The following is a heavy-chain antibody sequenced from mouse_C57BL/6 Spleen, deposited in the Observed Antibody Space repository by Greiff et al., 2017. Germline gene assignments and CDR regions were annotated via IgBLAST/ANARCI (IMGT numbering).Heavy chain of an antibody. D-gene: IGHD3-1*01. V-gene: IGHV7-3*01. CDR2: IINKANGSTT. J-gene: IGHJ2*01. CDR1: GFTFTDYY. CDR3: ARVPLAHYFDY. Sequence: EVMLVESGGGLVQPGGSLSLSCAASGFTFTDYYMSWVRQPPGKALEWLGFIINKANGSTTEYSASVKGRFTISRDNSQSILYLQMNALRAEDSATYYCARVPLAHYFDYWGQGTTLTVSS.